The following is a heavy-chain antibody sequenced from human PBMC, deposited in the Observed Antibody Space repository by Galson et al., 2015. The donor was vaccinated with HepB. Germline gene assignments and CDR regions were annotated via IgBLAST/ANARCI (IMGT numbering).Heavy chain of an antibody. Sequence: SVKVSCKASGYTFTSYGISWVRQAPGQGLEWMGWISAYNGNTNYAQKLQGRVTMTTDTSTSTAYMEPRSLRSDDTAVYYCARSLRGYAADAFDIWGQGTMVTVSS. CDR1: GYTFTSYG. V-gene: IGHV1-18*01. J-gene: IGHJ3*02. CDR2: ISAYNGNT. D-gene: IGHD5-12*01. CDR3: ARSLRGYAADAFDI.